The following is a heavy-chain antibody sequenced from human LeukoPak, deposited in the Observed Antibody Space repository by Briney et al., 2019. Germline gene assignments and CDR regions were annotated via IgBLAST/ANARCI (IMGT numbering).Heavy chain of an antibody. J-gene: IGHJ4*02. V-gene: IGHV3-48*01. Sequence: GGSLRLSCAASGFTFSSYSMNWVRQAPGKGLEWVSYISSSSSTIYYADSVKGRFTISRDNAKNSLYLQMNSLRGEDTAVYYCARRAGAYSHPYDYWGQGTLVTVSS. CDR3: ARRAGAYSHPYDY. D-gene: IGHD4/OR15-4a*01. CDR2: ISSSSSTI. CDR1: GFTFSSYS.